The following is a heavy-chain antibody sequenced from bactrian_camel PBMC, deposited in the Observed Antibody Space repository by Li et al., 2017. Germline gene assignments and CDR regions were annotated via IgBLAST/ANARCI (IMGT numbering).Heavy chain of an antibody. V-gene: IGHV3S63*01. D-gene: IGHD4*01. Sequence: SGGGSVQAGGSLRLSCTASGFTFDDSDMGWHRQAPGKECELISTISDNGLTYYADSVKGRFTISQNNAKTTVYLQMNSLKPEDTAVYFCAAVRFGGPLSGYDDCPLRYEYNYWGQGTQVTVS. CDR2: ISDNGLT. CDR3: AAVRFGGPLSGYDDCPLRYEYNY. J-gene: IGHJ4*01. CDR1: GFTFDDSD.